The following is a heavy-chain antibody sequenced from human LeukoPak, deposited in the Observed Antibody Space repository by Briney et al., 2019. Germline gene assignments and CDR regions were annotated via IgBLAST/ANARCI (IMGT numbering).Heavy chain of an antibody. V-gene: IGHV1-69*04. D-gene: IGHD3-9*01. CDR3: ARDLRVSGYIDY. J-gene: IGHJ4*02. CDR1: GGTFSSYA. CDR2: IIPILGIA. Sequence: ASVKLSCKASGGTFSSYAISWVRQAPGQGLEWMGRIIPILGIANYAQKFQGRVTITADKSTSTAYMELSSLRSEDTAVYYCARDLRVSGYIDYWGQGTLVTVSS.